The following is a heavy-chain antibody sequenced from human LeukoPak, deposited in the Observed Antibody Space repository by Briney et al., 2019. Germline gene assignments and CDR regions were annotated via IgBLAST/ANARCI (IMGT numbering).Heavy chain of an antibody. CDR1: GGSFSGYY. V-gene: IGHV4-34*01. CDR3: ASFITDNDAFDI. J-gene: IGHJ3*02. D-gene: IGHD3-22*01. Sequence: SETLSLTCAVYGGSFSGYYWSWIRQPPGKGLEWIGEINHSGSTNYNPSLKSRVTISVDTSKNQFSLKLSSVTAADTAVYYCASFITDNDAFDIWGQGTMVTVSS. CDR2: INHSGST.